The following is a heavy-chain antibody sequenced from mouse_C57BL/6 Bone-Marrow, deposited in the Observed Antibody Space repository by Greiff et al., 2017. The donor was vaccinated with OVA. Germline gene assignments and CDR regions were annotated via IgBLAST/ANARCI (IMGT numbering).Heavy chain of an antibody. CDR2: INPGSGGT. CDR1: GYAFTNYL. D-gene: IGHD1-1*02. Sequence: VQLQQSGAELVRPGTSVTVSCKASGYAFTNYLIEWVKQRPGQGLAWIGVINPGSGGTNYNEKFKGKATLTADKSSSTSYMQLISLTSEDSAVYLCASGGYYFDYWGQGTTLTVSS. V-gene: IGHV1-54*01. J-gene: IGHJ2*01. CDR3: ASGGYYFDY.